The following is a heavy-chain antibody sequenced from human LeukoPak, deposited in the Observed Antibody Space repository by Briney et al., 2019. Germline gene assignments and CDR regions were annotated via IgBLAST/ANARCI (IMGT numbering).Heavy chain of an antibody. J-gene: IGHJ6*02. D-gene: IGHD3-16*02. V-gene: IGHV3-43*02. CDR2: ISGDGGST. CDR1: GFTFDDYA. Sequence: TGGSLRLSCAASGFTFDDYAMHWVRQAPGKGLEWVSLISGDGGSTYYADSVKGRFTISRDNSKNSLYLQTNSLRTEDTALYYCAKDRPRGNYYDYVWGSYRRPDYYYYGMDVWGQGTTVTVSS. CDR3: AKDRPRGNYYDYVWGSYRRPDYYYYGMDV.